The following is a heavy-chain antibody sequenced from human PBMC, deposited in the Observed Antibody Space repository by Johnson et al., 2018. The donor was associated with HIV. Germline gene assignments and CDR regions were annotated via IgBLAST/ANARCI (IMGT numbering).Heavy chain of an antibody. J-gene: IGHJ3*02. V-gene: IGHV3-30*02. CDR1: GFTFSTYD. CDR2: IRYDGSNK. CDR3: AKDKAVVTALYDAFDI. Sequence: QVQLVESGGGVVQPGRSLRLSCAASGFTFSTYDMHWVRQAPGKGLEWVAFIRYDGSNKYYADSVKGRFTISRDNSKNTLYLQMNSLRAEDTAVYYCAKDKAVVTALYDAFDIWGQGTMVTVSS. D-gene: IGHD2-21*02.